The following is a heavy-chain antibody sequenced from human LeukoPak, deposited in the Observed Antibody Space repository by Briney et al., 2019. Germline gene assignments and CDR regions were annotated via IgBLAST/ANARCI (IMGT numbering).Heavy chain of an antibody. CDR1: GFTFSSYG. J-gene: IGHJ4*02. D-gene: IGHD3-16*01. CDR3: SRDRGGYYFDY. V-gene: IGHV3-33*01. Sequence: GGSLRLSCAASGFTFSSYGMHWVRQAPGKGLEWVAVIWYDGTYKYYADSVKGRFTISRDNSKNTLYLQMTSLRAEDTAVYYCSRDRGGYYFDYWGQGTLVTVSS. CDR2: IWYDGTYK.